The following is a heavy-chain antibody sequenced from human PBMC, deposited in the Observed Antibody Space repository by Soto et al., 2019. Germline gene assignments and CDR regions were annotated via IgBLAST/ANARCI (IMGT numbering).Heavy chain of an antibody. CDR1: GGTFSSYT. D-gene: IGHD3-10*01. V-gene: IGHV1-69*02. Sequence: QVQLVQSGAEVKKPGSSVKVSCKASGGTFSSYTISWVRQAPGQGLEWMGRIIPILGIANYAQKFQGRVTITADKSTSTTYMELSSLRSEDTAVYYCAKEYYYGSVSYWYYYMDVWGKGTTVTVSS. CDR2: IIPILGIA. CDR3: AKEYYYGSVSYWYYYMDV. J-gene: IGHJ6*03.